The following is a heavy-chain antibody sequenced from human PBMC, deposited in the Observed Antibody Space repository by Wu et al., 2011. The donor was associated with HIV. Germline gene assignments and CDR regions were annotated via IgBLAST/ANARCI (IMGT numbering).Heavy chain of an antibody. V-gene: IGHV1-69-2*01. Sequence: EVQLVQSGAEVRKPGATVRISCKVSGYTFIGYYLHWVQEAPGKGLEWMGLVDPEDGETIYAEKFQGRVTISADTSTDTAYMELSSLRSDDTAVYYCARDGSYPQPPDYFDYWGQGTLVTVSS. CDR3: ARDGSYPQPPDYFDY. J-gene: IGHJ4*02. CDR1: GYTFIGYY. D-gene: IGHD3-16*02. CDR2: VDPEDGET.